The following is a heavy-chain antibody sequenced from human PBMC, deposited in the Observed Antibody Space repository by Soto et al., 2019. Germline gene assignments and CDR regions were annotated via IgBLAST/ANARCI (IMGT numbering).Heavy chain of an antibody. J-gene: IGHJ4*02. CDR2: IYYSGST. V-gene: IGHV4-30-4*01. Sequence: PSETLSLTCTVSVGSISSGDYYWSWIRQPPGKGLEWIGYIYYSGSTYYNPSLKSRVTISVDTSKNQFSLKLGSVTAADTAVYYCATSLRIDGSGSATDYWGQGTLVTVSS. CDR1: VGSISSGDYY. D-gene: IGHD3-10*01. CDR3: ATSLRIDGSGSATDY.